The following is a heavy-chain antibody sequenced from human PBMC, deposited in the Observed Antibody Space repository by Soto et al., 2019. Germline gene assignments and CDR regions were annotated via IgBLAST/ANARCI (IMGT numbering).Heavy chain of an antibody. CDR2: LSSNGIGT. J-gene: IGHJ6*02. D-gene: IGHD6-13*01. V-gene: IGHV3-64D*06. CDR1: GFTVSSFG. CDR3: VKDMGQAAVGIRYPYGLDV. Sequence: PGGSLRLSCSGSGFTVSSFGMHWVRQAPGKGLEHVSTLSSNGIGTYYADSVKGRFTFSRDTSKNTLYLQMSSLRTEDTAVYYCVKDMGQAAVGIRYPYGLDVWGLGXTVTVYS.